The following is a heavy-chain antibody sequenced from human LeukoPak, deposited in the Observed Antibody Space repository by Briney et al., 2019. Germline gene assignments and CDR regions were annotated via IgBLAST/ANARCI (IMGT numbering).Heavy chain of an antibody. D-gene: IGHD2-15*01. CDR3: ARVEGYWSGGSCYYWYFDL. Sequence: SETLSLTCTVSAYSISSGYYWGWIRQPPGKGLEWIGSIYHSGNTYYNPSLKSRVTISVDTSKNQFSLKLSSVTAADTAVYYCARVEGYWSGGSCYYWYFDLWGRGTLVTVSS. J-gene: IGHJ2*01. CDR1: AYSISSGYY. CDR2: IYHSGNT. V-gene: IGHV4-38-2*02.